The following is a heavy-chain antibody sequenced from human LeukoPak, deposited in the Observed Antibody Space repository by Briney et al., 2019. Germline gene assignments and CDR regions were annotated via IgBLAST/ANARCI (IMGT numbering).Heavy chain of an antibody. Sequence: GASVKVSCKASGGTFSSYAISWVRQATGQGLEWMGRIIPILGIANYAQKFQGRVTITADKSTSTAYMELSSLRSEDTAVYYCARGVASVVVAGVALSGWGQGTLVTVSS. V-gene: IGHV1-69*04. J-gene: IGHJ4*02. D-gene: IGHD6-19*01. CDR2: IIPILGIA. CDR1: GGTFSSYA. CDR3: ARGVASVVVAGVALSG.